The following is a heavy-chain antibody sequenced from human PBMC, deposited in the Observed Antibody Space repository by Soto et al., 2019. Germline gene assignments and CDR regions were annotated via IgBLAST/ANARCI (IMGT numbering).Heavy chain of an antibody. CDR3: ARDYPKHYCDY. CDR2: ISTSGST. V-gene: IGHV4-4*07. D-gene: IGHD3-16*02. CDR1: GGCISRYY. J-gene: IGHJ4*02. Sequence: SETLSLTCTVSGGCISRYYWSWIRQPAGKGLEWIGRISTSGSTNYNPSLKSRVTTSVDTSKNQFSLKLSSVTAAYTAVYCCARDYPKHYCDYWGQGTLFTVSS.